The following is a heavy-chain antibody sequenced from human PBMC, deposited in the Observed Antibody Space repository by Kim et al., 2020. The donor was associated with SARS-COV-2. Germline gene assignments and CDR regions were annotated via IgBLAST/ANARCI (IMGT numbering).Heavy chain of an antibody. CDR2: ISGYNSNT. CDR1: GFTFGNYG. Sequence: ASVKVSCKASGFTFGNYGVTWVRQAPGQGLEWVGWISGYNSNTNYARKFHDRVTVTTDTSKTTGYLELRNLKSDDTAVYYCARGGGTSGWYGKIDAFDIWGQGTLVSVSS. V-gene: IGHV1-18*01. D-gene: IGHD6-19*01. J-gene: IGHJ3*02. CDR3: ARGGGTSGWYGKIDAFDI.